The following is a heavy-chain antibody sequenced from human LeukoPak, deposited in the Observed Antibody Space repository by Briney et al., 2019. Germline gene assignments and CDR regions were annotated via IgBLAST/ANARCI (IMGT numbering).Heavy chain of an antibody. V-gene: IGHV4-59*01. D-gene: IGHD5-18*01. Sequence: SETLSLTCSVSGDSISTYHWNWIRKPPGKGLEWIGYMQSTGNSNYNPSLKSRVSMSVETSRNRIVLNLSSVTAADTAVYYCARDKRHSYGRYFDHWGQGLLVTVSS. CDR1: GDSISTYH. CDR2: MQSTGNS. J-gene: IGHJ4*02. CDR3: ARDKRHSYGRYFDH.